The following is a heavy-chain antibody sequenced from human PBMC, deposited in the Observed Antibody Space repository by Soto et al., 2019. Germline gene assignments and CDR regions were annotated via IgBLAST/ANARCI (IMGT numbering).Heavy chain of an antibody. CDR1: VGPLIVGIS. D-gene: IGHD3-22*01. V-gene: IGHV4-61*01. Sequence: KFKEPGQDLLKLWETFPLPSTSLVGPLIVGISYWAGFRSPQGKGLGWIGYFYYTGSINYNPSLKSQVTIFIDASKNQFSLRLSSVTAADTAVYYCARSMFYSDDTNYSPFEYWGQGTLVTASS. J-gene: IGHJ4*02. CDR3: ARSMFYSDDTNYSPFEY. CDR2: FYYTGSI.